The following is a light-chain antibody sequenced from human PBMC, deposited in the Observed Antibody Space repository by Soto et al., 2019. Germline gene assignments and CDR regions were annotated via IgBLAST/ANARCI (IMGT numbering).Light chain of an antibody. CDR3: QQRSSWPAT. V-gene: IGKV3-11*01. CDR1: RSVSSD. J-gene: IGKJ1*01. CDR2: DAS. Sequence: EIVLTQSPATLSLTPGERATLSCRASRSVSSDLAWYQQRPGQAPRLLIYDASNRAPGIPARFSGSGSGTDFTLTISSLESEDFAVYYCQQRSSWPATFGQGTKVEIK.